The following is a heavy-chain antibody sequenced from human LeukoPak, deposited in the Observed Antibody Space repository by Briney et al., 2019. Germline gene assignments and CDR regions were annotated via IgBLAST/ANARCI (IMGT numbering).Heavy chain of an antibody. Sequence: PGGSLRLSCAASGFTFSSYEMNWVRQAPGKGLEWVSYISSSGSTIYYADSVKGRFTISRDNSKNTLYLQMNSLRAEDTAVYYCARDGYNLSFDYWGQGTLVTVSS. J-gene: IGHJ4*02. CDR3: ARDGYNLSFDY. CDR1: GFTFSSYE. D-gene: IGHD5-24*01. V-gene: IGHV3-48*03. CDR2: ISSSGSTI.